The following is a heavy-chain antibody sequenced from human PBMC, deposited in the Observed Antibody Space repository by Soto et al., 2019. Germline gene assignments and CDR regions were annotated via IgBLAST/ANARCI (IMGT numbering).Heavy chain of an antibody. CDR2: IYYSGST. Sequence: SETLSLTCTVSGGSISSSSYYWGWIRQPPGKGLEWIGSIYYSGSTYYNPSLKSRVTISVDTSKNQCSLKLSSVTAADTAVYYCALGVGYYYYGMDVWGQGTTVTVSS. J-gene: IGHJ6*02. V-gene: IGHV4-39*01. CDR1: GGSISSSSYY. CDR3: ALGVGYYYYGMDV. D-gene: IGHD3-10*01.